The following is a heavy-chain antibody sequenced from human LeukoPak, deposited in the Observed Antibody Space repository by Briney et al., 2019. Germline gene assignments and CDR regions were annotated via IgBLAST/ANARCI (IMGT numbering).Heavy chain of an antibody. Sequence: GGSLRLSCAASGFIFSSYAMHWVRQAPGKGLEWVAVISYDGSNKYYADSVKGRFTISRDNSKNTLYLQMNSLRAEDTAVYYCASSAMVIDYRGQGTLVTVSS. CDR2: ISYDGSNK. CDR1: GFIFSSYA. CDR3: ASSAMVIDY. V-gene: IGHV3-30-3*01. J-gene: IGHJ4*02. D-gene: IGHD5-18*01.